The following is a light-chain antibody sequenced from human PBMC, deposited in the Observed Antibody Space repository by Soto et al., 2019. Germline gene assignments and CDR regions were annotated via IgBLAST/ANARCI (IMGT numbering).Light chain of an antibody. V-gene: IGKV1-5*03. CDR1: QSISSW. Sequence: DIQMTQSPSTLSASVGDRVTITCRASQSISSWLAWYQQKPGKAPKLLIYKASSLESGVPSRFSGSGSGTEFTLTISSLQPDDFAIYSCQQYTSFPTFGQGTKVEIK. CDR2: KAS. CDR3: QQYTSFPT. J-gene: IGKJ1*01.